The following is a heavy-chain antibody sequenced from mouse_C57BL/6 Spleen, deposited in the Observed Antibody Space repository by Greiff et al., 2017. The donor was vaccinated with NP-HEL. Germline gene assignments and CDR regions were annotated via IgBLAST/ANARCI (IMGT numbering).Heavy chain of an antibody. CDR2: IYPRSGNT. CDR3: ARVGDGDYFDY. Sequence: VKLMESGAELARPGASVKLSCKASGYTFTSYGISWVKQRTGQGLEWIGEIYPRSGNTYYNEKFKGKATLTADKSSSTAYMELRSLTSEDSAVYFCARVGDGDYFDYWGQGTTLTVSS. D-gene: IGHD1-1*01. CDR1: GYTFTSYG. J-gene: IGHJ2*01. V-gene: IGHV1-81*01.